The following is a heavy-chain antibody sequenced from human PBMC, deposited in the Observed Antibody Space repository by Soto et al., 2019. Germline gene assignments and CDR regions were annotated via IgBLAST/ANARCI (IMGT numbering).Heavy chain of an antibody. CDR2: IYYSGST. D-gene: IGHD6-13*01. CDR1: GGSISSSSYY. V-gene: IGHV4-39*01. CDR3: ASPYSSSWSDYYYYGMDV. J-gene: IGHJ6*02. Sequence: PSETLSLTCTVSGGSISSSSYYWGWIRQPPGKGLEWIGSIYYSGSTYYNPSLKSRVTISVDTSKNQFSLKLSSVTAADTAVYYCASPYSSSWSDYYYYGMDVWGQGTTVTVSS.